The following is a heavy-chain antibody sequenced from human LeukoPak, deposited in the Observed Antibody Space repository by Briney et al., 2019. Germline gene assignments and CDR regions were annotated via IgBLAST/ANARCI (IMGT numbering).Heavy chain of an antibody. J-gene: IGHJ4*02. CDR2: IREDGTEK. CDR1: GFTFSGAW. D-gene: IGHD7-27*01. Sequence: LPGGSLRLCCTASGFTFSGAWMTWVRHAPGKGLEWVANIREDGTEKNYVDSVKGRFTISRDNAKNSLFLQMSNLRDDDTAIYYCARHVGISFWGQGTLVTVSS. V-gene: IGHV3-7*01. CDR3: ARHVGISF.